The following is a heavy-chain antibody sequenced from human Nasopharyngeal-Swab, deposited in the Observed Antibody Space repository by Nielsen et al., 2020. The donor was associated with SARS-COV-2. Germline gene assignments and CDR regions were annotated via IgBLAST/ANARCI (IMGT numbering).Heavy chain of an antibody. J-gene: IGHJ5*02. Sequence: WIRQPPGKGLEWIGYIFSSGSTNYNYSLKSRVTISLDASKNQFFLNLNSVTAADTAIYYCARGTGERITIFRIITDTGGWFDPWGQGTLVTVSS. V-gene: IGHV4-59*01. CDR2: IFSSGST. D-gene: IGHD3-3*01. CDR3: ARGTGERITIFRIITDTGGWFDP.